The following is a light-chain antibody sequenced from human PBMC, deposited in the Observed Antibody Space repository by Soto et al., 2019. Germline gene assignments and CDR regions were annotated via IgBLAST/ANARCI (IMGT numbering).Light chain of an antibody. V-gene: IGKV1-33*01. Sequence: DIQMTQSPSSLSASVGDRVTITCQASQDISNYLNWYQQKPGKAPKPLIYDASNLETGVPSRFSGSGSGTEFTLTISSLQPEDFATYYCLQHNSYLWTFGQGTKVDIK. CDR3: LQHNSYLWT. CDR1: QDISNY. J-gene: IGKJ1*01. CDR2: DAS.